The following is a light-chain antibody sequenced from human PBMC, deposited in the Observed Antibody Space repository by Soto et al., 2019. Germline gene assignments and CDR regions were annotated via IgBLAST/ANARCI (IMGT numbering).Light chain of an antibody. V-gene: IGKV1-12*01. CDR2: TAS. Sequence: DIQLTQSPSSLSAVVGDRVTITCRASRGIGDRLAWFQQKPGKAPQFLIQTASNLQSGVPSRFSGSGSGTEFTLSINSLQPEDNGTYYCLQVSSYPRTFVQGTKVEIK. J-gene: IGKJ1*01. CDR1: RGIGDR. CDR3: LQVSSYPRT.